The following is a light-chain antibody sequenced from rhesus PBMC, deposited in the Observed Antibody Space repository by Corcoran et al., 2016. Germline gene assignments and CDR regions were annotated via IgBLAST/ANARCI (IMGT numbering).Light chain of an antibody. Sequence: DFQMTQSPSSLSASVGDRVTFTCWASQGITNDLAWYQQKPGGNPKLLLYGSSNLPGGIPSRFSGSGSGTDFTLTINSLQPEDFATYYCQHYYNVPYSFGRGATVEIE. CDR2: GSS. CDR1: QGITND. CDR3: QHYYNVPYS. J-gene: IGKJ2*01. V-gene: IGKV1-80*01.